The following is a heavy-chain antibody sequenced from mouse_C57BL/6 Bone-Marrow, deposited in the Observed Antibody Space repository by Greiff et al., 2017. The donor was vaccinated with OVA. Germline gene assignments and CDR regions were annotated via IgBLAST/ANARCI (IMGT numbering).Heavy chain of an antibody. CDR3: ARWGYYYGSSYDY. J-gene: IGHJ2*01. D-gene: IGHD1-1*01. CDR1: GYTFTSYW. V-gene: IGHV1-52*01. CDR2: IDPSDSET. Sequence: VKQSCKASGYTFTSYWMHWVKQRPIQGLEWIGNIDPSDSETHYNQKFKDKATLTVDKSSSTAYMQLSSLTSEDSAVYYCARWGYYYGSSYDYWGQGTTLTVSS.